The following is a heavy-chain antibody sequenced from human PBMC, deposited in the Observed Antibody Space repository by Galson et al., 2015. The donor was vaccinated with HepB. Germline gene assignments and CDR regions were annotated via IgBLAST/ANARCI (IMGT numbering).Heavy chain of an antibody. CDR1: GGTFSSYT. V-gene: IGHV1-69*06. Sequence: SVKVSCKASGGTFSSYTISWVRQAPGQGLEWMGGIIPIFGTANYAQKFQGRVTITADKSTSTAYMELSSLRSEDTAVYYCARDASLYCGGDCYSSEADYWGQGTLVTVSS. D-gene: IGHD2-21*02. CDR3: ARDASLYCGGDCYSSEADY. CDR2: IIPIFGTA. J-gene: IGHJ4*02.